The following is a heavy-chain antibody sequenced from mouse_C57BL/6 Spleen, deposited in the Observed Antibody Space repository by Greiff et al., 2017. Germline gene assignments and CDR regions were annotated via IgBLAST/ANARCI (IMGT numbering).Heavy chain of an antibody. CDR1: GYTFTSYW. CDR2: IDPSDSYT. Sequence: QVHVKQPGAELVMPGASVKLSCKASGYTFTSYWMHWVKQRPGQGLEWIGEIDPSDSYTNYNQKFKGKSTLTVDKSSSTAYMQLSSLTSEDSAVYYCAYGYDWFAYWGQGTLVTVSA. CDR3: AYGYDWFAY. J-gene: IGHJ3*01. D-gene: IGHD2-2*01. V-gene: IGHV1-69*01.